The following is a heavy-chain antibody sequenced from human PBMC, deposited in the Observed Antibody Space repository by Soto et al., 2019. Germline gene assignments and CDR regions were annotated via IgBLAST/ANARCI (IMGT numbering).Heavy chain of an antibody. V-gene: IGHV4-59*08. J-gene: IGHJ4*02. CDR3: ARLGPINWDDSI. Sequence: SETLSLTCTVSAGSFSTYSWRWVRQPPGRGLEWLGYIYYSGKTNYSPSLKSRVTISVDTSKNQFSLKLSSLTAADTAVYYCARLGPINWDDSIWGQG. D-gene: IGHD1-1*01. CDR1: AGSFSTYS. CDR2: IYYSGKT.